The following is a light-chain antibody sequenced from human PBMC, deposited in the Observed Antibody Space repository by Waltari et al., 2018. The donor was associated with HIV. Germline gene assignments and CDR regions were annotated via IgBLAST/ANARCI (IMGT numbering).Light chain of an antibody. CDR3: SSYAGSNDWI. Sequence: QSALTQPPSASGSPGQSVIISCTGTSSDVGGYNFVSWYQQHPGKAPKLMIYEVSKRPSGVPDCFSGSKSGNTASRTVSGLQAEDEADYYCSSYAGSNDWIFGGGTKLTVL. CDR2: EVS. V-gene: IGLV2-8*01. J-gene: IGLJ2*01. CDR1: SSDVGGYNF.